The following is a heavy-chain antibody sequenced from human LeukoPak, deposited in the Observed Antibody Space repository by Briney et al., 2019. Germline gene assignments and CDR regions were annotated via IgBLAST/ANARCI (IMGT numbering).Heavy chain of an antibody. Sequence: GGSLRLSCAASGFTFDDYAMHWVRQAPGKGLEGVSGISWNSGSIGYADSVKGRFTISRDNAKNSLYLQMNSLRAEDTALYYCAKDWYQLPLGWFDPWGRGTLVTVSS. CDR1: GFTFDDYA. V-gene: IGHV3-9*01. CDR3: AKDWYQLPLGWFDP. CDR2: ISWNSGSI. J-gene: IGHJ5*02. D-gene: IGHD2-2*01.